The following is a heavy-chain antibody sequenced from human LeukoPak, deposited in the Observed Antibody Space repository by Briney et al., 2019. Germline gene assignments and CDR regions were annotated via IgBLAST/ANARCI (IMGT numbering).Heavy chain of an antibody. J-gene: IGHJ4*02. CDR3: ASLYEEDY. CDR1: GFTFSSYA. D-gene: IGHD2/OR15-2a*01. CDR2: IPYDGSNK. Sequence: GGSLRLSCAASGFTFSSYAMHWVRQAPGKGLEWVAVIPYDGSNKYYADSVKGRFTISRDNSKNTLYLQMNSLRAEDTAVYYCASLYEEDYWGQGTLVTVSS. V-gene: IGHV3-30-3*01.